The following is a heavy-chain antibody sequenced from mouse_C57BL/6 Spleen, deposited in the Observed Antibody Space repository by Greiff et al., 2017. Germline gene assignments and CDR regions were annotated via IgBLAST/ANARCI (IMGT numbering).Heavy chain of an antibody. J-gene: IGHJ2*01. V-gene: IGHV1-64*01. CDR3: ARSGNYYGSSFYFDY. CDR2: IHPNSGST. Sequence: QVQLQQPGAELVKPGASVKLSCKASGYTFTSYGMHWVKQRPGQGLEWIGMIHPNSGSTNYNEKFKSKATLTVDKSSSTAYMQLSSLTSEDSAVYYCARSGNYYGSSFYFDYWGQGTTLTVSS. CDR1: GYTFTSYG. D-gene: IGHD1-1*01.